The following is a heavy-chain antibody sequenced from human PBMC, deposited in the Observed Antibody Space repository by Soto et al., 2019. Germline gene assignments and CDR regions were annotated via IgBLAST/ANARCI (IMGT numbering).Heavy chain of an antibody. D-gene: IGHD1-26*01. Sequence: ESGGGLVKPGGSLRLSCAASGFTFSDYYMSWIRQAPGKGLEWVSYISSSSSYTNYADSVKGRFTISRDNAKNSLYLQMNSLRAEDTAVYYCARTQYSGSPNWFDPWGQGTLVTVSS. CDR2: ISSSSSYT. CDR1: GFTFSDYY. CDR3: ARTQYSGSPNWFDP. V-gene: IGHV3-11*06. J-gene: IGHJ5*02.